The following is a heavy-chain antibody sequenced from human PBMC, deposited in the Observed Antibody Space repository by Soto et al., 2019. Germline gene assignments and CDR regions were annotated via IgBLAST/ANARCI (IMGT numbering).Heavy chain of an antibody. CDR1: GFTFSSYA. CDR2: ISGSGGST. V-gene: IGHV3-23*01. CDR3: ANDPACSNDVDGMDV. J-gene: IGHJ6*02. Sequence: GGSLRLSCAASGFTFSSYAMSWVRQAPGKGLEWVSAISGSGGSTYYADSVKGRFTISRDNSKNTLYLQMNSLRAEDTAVYYCANDPACSNDVDGMDVWGQGTTVTVSS. D-gene: IGHD6-13*01.